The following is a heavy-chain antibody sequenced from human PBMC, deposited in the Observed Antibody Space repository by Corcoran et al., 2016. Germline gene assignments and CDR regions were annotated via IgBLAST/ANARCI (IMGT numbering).Heavy chain of an antibody. CDR3: TLYYDSSGYYFDY. V-gene: IGHV3-15*01. CDR2: IKSKTDGGTT. CDR1: GFTFSNAW. D-gene: IGHD3-22*01. Sequence: EVQLVESGGGLVKPGGSLRLSCAASGFTFSNAWMSWVRQAPGKGLEWVGRIKSKTDGGTTDYAAPVKGRFTISRDDSKNTLYLQMNSLKTEDTAVYYCTLYYDSSGYYFDYWGQGTLVTVSS. J-gene: IGHJ4*02.